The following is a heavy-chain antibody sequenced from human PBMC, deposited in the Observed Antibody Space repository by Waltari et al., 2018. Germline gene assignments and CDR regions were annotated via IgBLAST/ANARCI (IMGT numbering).Heavy chain of an antibody. J-gene: IGHJ4*02. V-gene: IGHV1-69*11. CDR1: GGTFSSYA. D-gene: IGHD1-26*01. Sequence: QVQLVQSGAEVKKPGSSVKVSCKASGGTFSSYAISWVRQAPGQGLEWKGGTTPTLGKANYAHQFQCRIPISADESTSTAYMGLSSLRSEDTAVCYCARGRPPNKWELLPFDYWGQGTLVTGSS. CDR3: ARGRPPNKWELLPFDY. CDR2: TTPTLGKA.